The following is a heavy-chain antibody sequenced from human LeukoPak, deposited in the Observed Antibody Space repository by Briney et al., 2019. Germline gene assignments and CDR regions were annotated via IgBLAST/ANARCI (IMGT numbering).Heavy chain of an antibody. CDR1: GFTFSNYW. D-gene: IGHD3/OR15-3a*01. V-gene: IGHV3-74*01. CDR3: VRDGPFYFDY. CDR2: INTDGTYT. J-gene: IGHJ4*02. Sequence: GGSLRLSCAASGFTFSNYWMDWVRQAPGEGLVWVSHINTDGTYTTSADSVKGRFTISRDNAKSTLYLQMNSLKAEDTAVYFCVRDGPFYFDYWGQGTLVTVSS.